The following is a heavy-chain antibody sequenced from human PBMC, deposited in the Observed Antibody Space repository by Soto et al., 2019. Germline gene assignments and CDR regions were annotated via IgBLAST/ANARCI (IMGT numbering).Heavy chain of an antibody. V-gene: IGHV4-59*08. D-gene: IGHD3-22*01. CDR3: ASHDTADYYDSSGYLHFDY. CDR1: GGSISSYY. Sequence: PSETLSLTCTVSGGSISSYYWSWIRQPPGKGLEWIGYIYYNGSTNYNPSLKSRITISVDTSKNQFYLKLSSVTATDTAVYYCASHDTADYYDSSGYLHFDYWGQGTLVTVSS. J-gene: IGHJ4*02. CDR2: IYYNGST.